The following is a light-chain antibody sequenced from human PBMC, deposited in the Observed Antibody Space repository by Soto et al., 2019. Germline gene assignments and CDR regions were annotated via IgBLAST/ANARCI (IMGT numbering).Light chain of an antibody. CDR3: QSSDSRLSGSDV. J-gene: IGLJ1*01. CDR1: SSNIGAGYD. V-gene: IGLV1-40*01. Sequence: QSALTQPHSVSGAPGQRVTISCTGSSSNIGAGYDVNWYQQLPGTAPKLLIFGDSNRHSGVPDRFSGSKSGTSASLAITGLRADDEADYYCQSSDSRLSGSDVFGTGTKLTVL. CDR2: GDS.